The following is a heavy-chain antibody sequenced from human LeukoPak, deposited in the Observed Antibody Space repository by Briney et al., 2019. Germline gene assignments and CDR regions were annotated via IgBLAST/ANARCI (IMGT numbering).Heavy chain of an antibody. J-gene: IGHJ4*02. V-gene: IGHV3-30*02. CDR1: GFSFSSSA. D-gene: IGHD1-26*01. CDR3: ARILDSAWGELGY. Sequence: GGSLRLSCAASGFSFSSSAMHWVRQAPGKGLDWVAFIHYDGNNKYYADSVKGRFTISRDNSKNTLYLQMNSLRAEDTAVYYCARILDSAWGELGYWGQGTLVTVSS. CDR2: IHYDGNNK.